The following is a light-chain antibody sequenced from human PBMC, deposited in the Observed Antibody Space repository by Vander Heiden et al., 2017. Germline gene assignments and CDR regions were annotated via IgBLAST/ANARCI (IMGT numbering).Light chain of an antibody. V-gene: IGLV2-14*01. Sequence: QSALTQPASVSGSPAQSIPISCTGTSSDVGGYSFVSWYQQHPGKAPRLMIYEVSDRPSGVSNRFSGSKLGNTASLTISGLQPEDEADYYCSSYTTTSALVLFGGGTKVTV. CDR3: SSYTTTSALVL. CDR1: SSDVGGYSF. J-gene: IGLJ2*01. CDR2: EVS.